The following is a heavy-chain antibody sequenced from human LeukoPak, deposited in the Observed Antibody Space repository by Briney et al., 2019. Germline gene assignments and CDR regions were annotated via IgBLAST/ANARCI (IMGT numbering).Heavy chain of an antibody. Sequence: ASVKVSCKASGYTFTSYYMHWVRQASGQGLEWMGIINPSGGSTSYAQKFQGRVTMTRDMSTSTVYMELSSLRSEDTAVYYCARNYYDSSGYYSVSRFDPWGQGTLVTVSS. CDR2: INPSGGST. D-gene: IGHD3-22*01. CDR3: ARNYYDSSGYYSVSRFDP. V-gene: IGHV1-46*01. CDR1: GYTFTSYY. J-gene: IGHJ5*02.